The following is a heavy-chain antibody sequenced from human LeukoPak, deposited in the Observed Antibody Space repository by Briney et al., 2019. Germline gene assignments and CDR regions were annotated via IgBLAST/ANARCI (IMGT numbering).Heavy chain of an antibody. CDR1: GGSISSGDYY. V-gene: IGHV4-30-4*08. CDR3: ACSGGSATWYFDY. J-gene: IGHJ4*02. D-gene: IGHD2-15*01. CDR2: IYYSGST. Sequence: PSQTLSLTCTVSGGSISSGDYYWSWIRQPPGKGLEWIGYIYYSGSTYYNPSLKSRVTISVDTSKNQFSLKLSSVTAADTAVYYCACSGGSATWYFDYWGQGTLVTVSS.